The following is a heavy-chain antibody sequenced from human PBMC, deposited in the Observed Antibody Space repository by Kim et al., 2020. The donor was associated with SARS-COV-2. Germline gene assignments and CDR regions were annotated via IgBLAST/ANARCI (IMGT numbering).Heavy chain of an antibody. J-gene: IGHJ6*02. D-gene: IGHD2-8*01. Sequence: HKFRGRVTMTRGTSTSTVYMELRSLRSADTAVYYCARSYALAYYYGMDVWGQGTTVTVSS. V-gene: IGHV1-46*01. CDR3: ARSYALAYYYGMDV.